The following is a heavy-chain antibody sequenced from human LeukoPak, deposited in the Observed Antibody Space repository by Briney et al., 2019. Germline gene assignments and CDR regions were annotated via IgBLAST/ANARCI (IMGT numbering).Heavy chain of an antibody. V-gene: IGHV4-34*01. CDR3: ARDLRDIVVVVAATWFDP. CDR1: GGSFSAYY. J-gene: IGHJ5*02. CDR2: ISHSGST. Sequence: SETLSLTCAVYGGSFSAYYWSWIRQPPGKGLEWIGEISHSGSTNYNPSLKSRVTISIDTSKNQFSLKLSSVTAADTAVYYCARDLRDIVVVVAATWFDPWGQGTLVTVSS. D-gene: IGHD2-15*01.